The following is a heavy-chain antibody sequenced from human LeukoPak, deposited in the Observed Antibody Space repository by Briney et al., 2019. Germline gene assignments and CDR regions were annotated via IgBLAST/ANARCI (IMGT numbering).Heavy chain of an antibody. D-gene: IGHD6-6*01. J-gene: IGHJ4*02. V-gene: IGHV4-59*08. CDR2: IYYSGST. CDR1: GGSISSYY. Sequence: SETLSLTCTVSGGSISSYYWSWIRQPPGKGLEWIGYIYYSGSTNYNPSLKSRVTISVDTSKNQFSLKLSSVTAADAAVYYCARSLYSSSHLDYWGQGTLVTVSS. CDR3: ARSLYSSSHLDY.